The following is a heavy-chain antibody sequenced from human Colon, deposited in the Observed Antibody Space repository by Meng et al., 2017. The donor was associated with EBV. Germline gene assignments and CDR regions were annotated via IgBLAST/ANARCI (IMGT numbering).Heavy chain of an antibody. Sequence: QGQLQESGPGRGKPSETLSLTCAVSGGSISSVYWWTWVRQSPGKGLEWIGEIYHSGSTNYNPSLKSRVTISVDKSKNQFSLKLTSVTAADTAVYYCARGGYYSFDYWGQRTLVTVSS. D-gene: IGHD5-18*01. CDR1: GGSISSVYW. J-gene: IGHJ4*02. CDR3: ARGGYYSFDY. CDR2: IYHSGST. V-gene: IGHV4-4*02.